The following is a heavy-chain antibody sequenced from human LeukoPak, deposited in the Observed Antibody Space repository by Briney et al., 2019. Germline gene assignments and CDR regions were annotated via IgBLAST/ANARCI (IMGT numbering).Heavy chain of an antibody. CDR1: GDTLTELS. J-gene: IGHJ4*02. Sequence: ASVTVSFTVSGDTLTELSMHWVRQAPGKGLEWKGGFDPEDGETIYAQKFQGRVTMTEDTSTDTAYMELSSLRSEDTAVYYCATKIVLLWFGNGLFDYWGQGTLVTVSS. V-gene: IGHV1-24*01. D-gene: IGHD3-10*01. CDR2: FDPEDGET. CDR3: ATKIVLLWFGNGLFDY.